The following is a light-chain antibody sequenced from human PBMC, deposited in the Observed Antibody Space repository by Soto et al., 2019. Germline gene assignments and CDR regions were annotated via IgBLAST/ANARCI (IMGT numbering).Light chain of an antibody. CDR1: QSISSW. CDR3: QQYNSYSPIT. CDR2: KAS. Sequence: DVQMTQSPSTLSASVGDRVTITCRVSQSISSWLAWYQQKPGKVPKLLIYKASSLESGVPSRFSGSGSGTEFTLTISSLQPDDFATYYCQQYNSYSPITFGQGTRLEIK. J-gene: IGKJ5*01. V-gene: IGKV1-5*03.